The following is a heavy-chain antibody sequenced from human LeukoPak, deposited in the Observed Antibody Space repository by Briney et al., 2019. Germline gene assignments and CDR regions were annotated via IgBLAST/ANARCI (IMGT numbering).Heavy chain of an antibody. Sequence: ASVKVSCKTSGYSFRAYHLHWVRQAPGQGLEWMGWINPSTAGTNYAQKFQGRVTMTRDTSISTAYMELSRLRSDDTAVYYCARTYYYDSGDAFDIWGQGTMVTVSS. CDR1: GYSFRAYH. CDR2: INPSTAGT. D-gene: IGHD3-22*01. V-gene: IGHV1-2*02. CDR3: ARTYYYDSGDAFDI. J-gene: IGHJ3*02.